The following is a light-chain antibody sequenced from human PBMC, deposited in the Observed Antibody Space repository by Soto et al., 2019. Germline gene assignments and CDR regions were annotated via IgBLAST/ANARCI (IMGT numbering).Light chain of an antibody. CDR3: QLYGSSPLYT. V-gene: IGKV3-20*01. CDR1: QSVSSSY. Sequence: PGARVTLSCRTSQSVSSSYLAWYQQKPGQAPRLLIYGASTRATGIPDRFTGSTSGTDFTLTISSLEPEDFAVYYCQLYGSSPLYTFGQGTKLEIK. J-gene: IGKJ2*01. CDR2: GAS.